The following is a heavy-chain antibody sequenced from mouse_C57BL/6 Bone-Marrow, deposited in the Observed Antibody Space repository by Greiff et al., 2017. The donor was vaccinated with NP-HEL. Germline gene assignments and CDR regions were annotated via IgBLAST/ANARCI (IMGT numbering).Heavy chain of an antibody. CDR2: IDPENGDT. V-gene: IGHV14-4*01. CDR1: GFNIKDDY. CDR3: TSDYYGSSPFYYFDY. J-gene: IGHJ2*01. Sequence: EVNVVESGAELVRPGASVKLSCTASGFNIKDDYMHWVKQRPEQGLEWIGWIDPENGDTEYASKFQGKATITADTSSNTAYLQLSSLTSEDTAVYYCTSDYYGSSPFYYFDYWGQGTTLTVSS. D-gene: IGHD1-1*01.